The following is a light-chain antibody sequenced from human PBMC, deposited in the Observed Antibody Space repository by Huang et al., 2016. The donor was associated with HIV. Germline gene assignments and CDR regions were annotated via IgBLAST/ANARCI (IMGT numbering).Light chain of an antibody. CDR2: WAS. J-gene: IGKJ2*01. V-gene: IGKV4-1*01. CDR1: QSIFYSSNNRNY. CDR3: QQYYNVPFT. Sequence: DIVMTQSPASLAVSLGERATINCKSSQSIFYSSNNRNYLAWYQQKPGQSPTLLIYWASTRESGVPDRFTGSGSGTDFSLSISSLQAEDVALYYRQQYYNVPFTFGQGTKLDIK.